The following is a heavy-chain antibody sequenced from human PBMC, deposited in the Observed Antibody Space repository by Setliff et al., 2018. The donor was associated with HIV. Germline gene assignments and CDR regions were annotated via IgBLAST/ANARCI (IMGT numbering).Heavy chain of an antibody. Sequence: ASVKVSCKASGYNLNSYGISWVRQAPGQGLEWMGWISTYNGNTNFAQKVQGRVTITADKSTSTAYMELSSLRSEDTAVYYCARYERDGYYDSSGYRFDPWGQGTLVTVSS. CDR3: ARYERDGYYDSSGYRFDP. D-gene: IGHD3-22*01. V-gene: IGHV1-18*01. CDR1: GYNLNSYG. J-gene: IGHJ5*02. CDR2: ISTYNGNT.